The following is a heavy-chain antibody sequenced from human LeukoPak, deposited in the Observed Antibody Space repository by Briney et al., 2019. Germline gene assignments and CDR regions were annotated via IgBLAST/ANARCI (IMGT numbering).Heavy chain of an antibody. CDR3: ARVHSGYDFGNRKYYYFDY. Sequence: PSETLSLTCSVSGGSITNYFWSWIRQPAGKGLEWIGRIYTSGSTDYNPSLRSRVTMSVNTSKNQFSLKVWSVTAADTAVYYCARVHSGYDFGNRKYYYFDYWGQGTLVTVSS. CDR2: IYTSGST. V-gene: IGHV4-4*07. J-gene: IGHJ4*02. CDR1: GGSITNYF. D-gene: IGHD5-12*01.